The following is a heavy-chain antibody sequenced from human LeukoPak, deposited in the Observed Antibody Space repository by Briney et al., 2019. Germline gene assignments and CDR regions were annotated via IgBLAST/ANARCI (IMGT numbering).Heavy chain of an antibody. J-gene: IGHJ4*02. V-gene: IGHV3-33*06. CDR2: IWCGGTNE. D-gene: IGHD3-3*01. Sequence: GGSLRLSCLASGFSFSNYVMHWVRQAPGKGLEWVAVIWCGGTNEDYADSVKGRFTISRDNSKNTLYLQMSSLRAEDTAVYYCAKDAPVWSRIWNFDCWGKGTLVTVS. CDR1: GFSFSNYV. CDR3: AKDAPVWSRIWNFDC.